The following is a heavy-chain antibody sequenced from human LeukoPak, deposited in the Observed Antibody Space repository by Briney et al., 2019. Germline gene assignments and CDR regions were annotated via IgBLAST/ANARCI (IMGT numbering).Heavy chain of an antibody. J-gene: IGHJ4*02. CDR1: GYTFTKSY. CDR2: INPGGDNT. Sequence: ASVKVSCKASGYTFTKSYIHWVRQAPGQRLEWMGLINPGGDNTDYAQKFQGRVTMTRDTSTSTVYMELSSLRSEDTAVYYCARDVRYCSGGSCSSFDYWGQGTLVTVSS. V-gene: IGHV1-46*01. D-gene: IGHD2-15*01. CDR3: ARDVRYCSGGSCSSFDY.